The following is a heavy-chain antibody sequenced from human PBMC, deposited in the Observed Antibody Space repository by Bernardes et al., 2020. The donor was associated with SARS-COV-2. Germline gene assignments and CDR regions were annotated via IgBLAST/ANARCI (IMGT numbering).Heavy chain of an antibody. CDR2: IYYSGST. D-gene: IGHD6-19*01. CDR3: ATEAVAGDLYYYYGMDV. J-gene: IGHJ6*02. V-gene: IGHV4-39*01. CDR1: GGSISSSSYY. Sequence: SETLSLTCTVSGGSISSSSYYWGWIRQPPGKGLEWIGSIYYSGSTYYNPSLKSRVTISVDTSKNQFSLKLSSVTAADTAVYYCATEAVAGDLYYYYGMDVWGQGTTVTVSS.